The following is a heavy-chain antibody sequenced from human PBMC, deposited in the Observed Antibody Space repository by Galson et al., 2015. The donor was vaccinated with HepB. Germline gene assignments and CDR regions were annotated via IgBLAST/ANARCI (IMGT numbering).Heavy chain of an antibody. CDR1: GGTFSRYA. CDR2: IIPIFGTA. D-gene: IGHD4-17*01. Sequence: SVKVSCKASGGTFSRYAISWVRQAPGQGLEWMGGIIPIFGTANYAQKFQGRVTITADESTSTAYMELSSLRSEDTAVYYCARDYAFWGTVTEYYYYYYGMDVWGQGTTVTVSS. CDR3: ARDYAFWGTVTEYYYYYYGMDV. V-gene: IGHV1-69*13. J-gene: IGHJ6*02.